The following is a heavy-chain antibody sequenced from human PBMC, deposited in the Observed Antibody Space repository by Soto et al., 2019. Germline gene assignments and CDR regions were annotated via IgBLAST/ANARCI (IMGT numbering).Heavy chain of an antibody. Sequence: QVQLVQSGAEEKRPGASVKVSCKASGYTFTNYGMHWVRQVPGQRLEWMGWINAANGNTYYLQKFQGRVTITRDTSASTAYMERSSLRCEDTAVYYCARKGVMGSGYLLDYWGQGALVTVSA. CDR2: INAANGNT. CDR1: GYTFTNYG. V-gene: IGHV1-3*05. J-gene: IGHJ4*02. D-gene: IGHD3-3*01. CDR3: ARKGVMGSGYLLDY.